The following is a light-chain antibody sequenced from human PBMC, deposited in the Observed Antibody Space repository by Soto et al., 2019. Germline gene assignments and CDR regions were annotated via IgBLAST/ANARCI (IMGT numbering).Light chain of an antibody. J-gene: IGKJ2*01. V-gene: IGKV3-15*01. CDR1: QSISSN. CDR3: HQEKDWPLVT. CDR2: GAS. Sequence: EIVMTQSPSTLSVSPGERATLSCRAIQSISSNLAWYRQNPGQAPRLLIYGASTRATGIPARFSGSGSGTDFTLTISSLQSKDFAIYFCHQEKDWPLVTLRQGNNLEIK.